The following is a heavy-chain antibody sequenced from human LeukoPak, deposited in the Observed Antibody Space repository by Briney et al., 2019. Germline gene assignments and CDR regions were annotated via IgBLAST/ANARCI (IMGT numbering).Heavy chain of an antibody. Sequence: SETLSLTCAVYGGSFGGYYWSWIRQPPGKGLEWIGEINHSGSTNYNPSLKSRVTISVDTSKNQFSLKLSSVTAADTAVYYCARVGLRFLALYNWFDPWGQGTLVTVSS. CDR3: ARVGLRFLALYNWFDP. D-gene: IGHD3-3*01. J-gene: IGHJ5*02. CDR1: GGSFGGYY. CDR2: INHSGST. V-gene: IGHV4-34*01.